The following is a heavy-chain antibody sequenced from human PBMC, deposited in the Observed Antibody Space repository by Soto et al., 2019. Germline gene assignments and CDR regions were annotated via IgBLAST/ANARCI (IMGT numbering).Heavy chain of an antibody. CDR3: ARPQAKREHYYYYGMDV. Sequence: ASVKVSCKASGYTFTDYYMSWVRQVPGQGLEWMGIVDPSAGSTTYTQKFQGRFTMTRDTSTSTVYLELNRLRSDDTAVYFCARPQAKREHYYYYGMDVWGQGTTVTVSS. V-gene: IGHV1-46*01. CDR1: GYTFTDYY. D-gene: IGHD1-26*01. CDR2: VDPSAGST. J-gene: IGHJ6*02.